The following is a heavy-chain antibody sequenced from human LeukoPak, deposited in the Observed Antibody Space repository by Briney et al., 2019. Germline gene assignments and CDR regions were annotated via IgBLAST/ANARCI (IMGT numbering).Heavy chain of an antibody. J-gene: IGHJ6*02. CDR2: ISGSSSYK. V-gene: IGHV3-21*01. D-gene: IGHD2-2*01. CDR1: GFDFSTYS. Sequence: GGPLRLSCEVSGFDFSTYSMNWVRQAPGKGLEWVSSISGSSSYKFYADSVKGRFTISRDNAKNSVYLQMDSLSVDDTAVYYCARAGDIVGVSYFHYYGMDVWGQGTTVIVSS. CDR3: ARAGDIVGVSYFHYYGMDV.